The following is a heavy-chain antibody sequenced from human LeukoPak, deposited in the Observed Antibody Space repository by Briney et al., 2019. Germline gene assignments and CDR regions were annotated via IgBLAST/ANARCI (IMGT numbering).Heavy chain of an antibody. V-gene: IGHV3-23*01. D-gene: IGHD5-24*01. CDR1: GFTFSSYA. CDR3: AKDRGDGYIGTFDY. Sequence: GGSLRLSCAASGFTFSSYAMSWVRQAPGKGLEWVSAISGSGGSTYYADSVKVRFTISRDNSKNTLYLQMNSLRAEDTAVYYCAKDRGDGYIGTFDYWGQRTLVTVSS. J-gene: IGHJ4*02. CDR2: ISGSGGST.